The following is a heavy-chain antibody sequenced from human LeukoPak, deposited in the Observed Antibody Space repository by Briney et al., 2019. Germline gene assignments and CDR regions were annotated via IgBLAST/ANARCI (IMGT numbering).Heavy chain of an antibody. D-gene: IGHD3-22*01. V-gene: IGHV3-30*04. CDR1: GFTFSSYA. Sequence: GGSPRLSCAASGFTFSSYAMHWVRQAPGKGLEWVAVISYDGSNKYYADSVKGRFTISRDNSKNTLYLQMNSLRAEDTAVYYCARDHYYDSSGYYPGYWGQGTLVTVSS. J-gene: IGHJ4*02. CDR3: ARDHYYDSSGYYPGY. CDR2: ISYDGSNK.